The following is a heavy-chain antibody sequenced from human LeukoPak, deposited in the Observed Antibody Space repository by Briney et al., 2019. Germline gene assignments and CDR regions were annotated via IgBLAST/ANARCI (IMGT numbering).Heavy chain of an antibody. CDR2: ICNSGST. CDR3: ARHWTWPDAFGT. J-gene: IGHJ3*02. V-gene: IGHV4-39*01. D-gene: IGHD3/OR15-3a*01. Sequence: SETLSLTCTVSGGSFSSRTYYWGWLRQPPGKGLEWIVSICNSGSTYYNPSLQSRLTISVDTAKNQFSLKLTSVTSADTAVYYCARHWTWPDAFGTWGPGTTV. CDR1: GGSFSSRTYY.